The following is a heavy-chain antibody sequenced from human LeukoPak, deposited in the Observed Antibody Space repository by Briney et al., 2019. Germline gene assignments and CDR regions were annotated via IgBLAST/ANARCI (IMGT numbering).Heavy chain of an antibody. CDR3: ALYGSGSYHYYGMDV. D-gene: IGHD3-10*01. CDR2: IYYSGST. CDR1: GCSISSSSYY. Sequence: PSETLSLTCTVSGCSISSSSYYWGWIRQPPGKGLEWIGSIYYSGSTYYNPSLKSRVTISVDTSKNQFSLKLSSVTAADSAVCYCALYGSGSYHYYGMDVWGQGTTVTVSS. V-gene: IGHV4-39*01. J-gene: IGHJ6*02.